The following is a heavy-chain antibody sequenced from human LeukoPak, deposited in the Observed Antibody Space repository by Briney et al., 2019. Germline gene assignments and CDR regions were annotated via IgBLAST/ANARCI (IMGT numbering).Heavy chain of an antibody. CDR3: ARAFYPGYYSYMAV. CDR1: GGSINGGNYY. V-gene: IGHV4-61*02. J-gene: IGHJ6*03. D-gene: IGHD3-3*02. Sequence: PSETLSLTCTVSGGSINGGNYYWTWIRQPAGKGLEWIGRISPSGSTNYNPSLTSRVTISVDTSKNQFSLKLSSVTAADTAVYYCARAFYPGYYSYMAVWGKGTTVTVSS. CDR2: ISPSGST.